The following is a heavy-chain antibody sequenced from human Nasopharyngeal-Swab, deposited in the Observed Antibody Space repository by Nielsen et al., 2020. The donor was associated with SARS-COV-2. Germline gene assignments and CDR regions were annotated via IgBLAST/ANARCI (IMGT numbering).Heavy chain of an antibody. V-gene: IGHV1-46*01. Sequence: ASVKVSCKAAGNTFTNYYFHWVRQAPGQGLEWMGVINPSSGTTTYAQKFQGRVTMTRDTSTSTVYMELSSLRSDDTALYFCARGGLVDTALIGLYGRLDLWGQGTLVTVSS. CDR2: INPSSGTT. D-gene: IGHD5-18*01. CDR1: GNTFTNYY. J-gene: IGHJ5*02. CDR3: ARGGLVDTALIGLYGRLDL.